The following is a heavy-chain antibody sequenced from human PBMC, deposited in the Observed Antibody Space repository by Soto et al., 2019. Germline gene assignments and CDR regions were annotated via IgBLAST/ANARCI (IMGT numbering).Heavy chain of an antibody. V-gene: IGHV1-69*06. CDR2: IIPVFNTP. Sequence: QVQLVQSGAEVKRPGSSVKVSCKASGGSLNTYAINWVRQAPGQGLEWMGGIIPVFNTPNYAQKFQDRLTIAADKPTTTAYMELRSLRSEDTAVYYCASRICSSTRCQYYFDFWGQGTLVTVSS. CDR3: ASRICSSTRCQYYFDF. D-gene: IGHD2-2*01. CDR1: GGSLNTYA. J-gene: IGHJ4*02.